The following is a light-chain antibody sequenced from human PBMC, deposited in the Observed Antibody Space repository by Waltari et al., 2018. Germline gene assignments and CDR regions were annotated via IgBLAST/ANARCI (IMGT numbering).Light chain of an antibody. CDR2: WAS. J-gene: IGKJ1*01. V-gene: IGKV4-1*01. CDR1: QSVLYSSNKKNY. CDR3: QQYYSTLSWT. Sequence: DIVMTQSPDSLAVSLGERATINCKSSQSVLYSSNKKNYLAWYQQKPGQSPKLLIYWASTRESGVPDRFSGRGSGTDFTLTISNLQAEDVAVYYCQQYYSTLSWTFGQGTKVEIK.